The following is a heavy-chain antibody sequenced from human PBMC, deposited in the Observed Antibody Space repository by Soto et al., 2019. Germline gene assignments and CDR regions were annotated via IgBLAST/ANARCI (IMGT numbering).Heavy chain of an antibody. CDR1: GFTFSSYG. V-gene: IGHV3-30*18. Sequence: GGSLRLSCAASGFTFSSYGMHWVRQVPGKGLEWVAVISYDGSNKYYADSVKGRFTISRDNSKNTLYLQMNSLRAEDTAVYYCAKGHDYYYMDVWGKGTTVTVSS. CDR2: ISYDGSNK. CDR3: AKGHDYYYMDV. J-gene: IGHJ6*03.